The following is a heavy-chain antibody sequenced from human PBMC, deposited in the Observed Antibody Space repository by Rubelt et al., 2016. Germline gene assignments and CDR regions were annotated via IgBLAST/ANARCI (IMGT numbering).Heavy chain of an antibody. Sequence: QVQLQQWGAGLLKPSETLSLTCAVYGGSFSGYYWSWIRQPPGKGLEWIGEINHSGSTNSNPSLKSRVTISVKTSKTQFSLKLSSVTAADTAVYYCAREAGLGSSSEDYWGQGTLVTVSS. D-gene: IGHD6-6*01. CDR1: GGSFSGYY. CDR3: AREAGLGSSSEDY. J-gene: IGHJ4*02. CDR2: INHSGST. V-gene: IGHV4-34*01.